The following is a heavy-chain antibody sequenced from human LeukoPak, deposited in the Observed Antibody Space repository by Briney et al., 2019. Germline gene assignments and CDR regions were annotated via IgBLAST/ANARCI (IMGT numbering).Heavy chain of an antibody. CDR1: GFTFSDYY. CDR3: ARGTYDFWSGYPDSFDY. CDR2: ISSSGSTI. D-gene: IGHD3-3*01. V-gene: IGHV3-11*04. J-gene: IGHJ4*02. Sequence: NPGGSLRLSCAASGFTFSDYYMSWIRQAPGKGLEWVSYISSSGSTIYYADSVKGRFTISRDNAKNSLYLQMNSLRAEDTAVYYCARGTYDFWSGYPDSFDYWGQGTLVTVSS.